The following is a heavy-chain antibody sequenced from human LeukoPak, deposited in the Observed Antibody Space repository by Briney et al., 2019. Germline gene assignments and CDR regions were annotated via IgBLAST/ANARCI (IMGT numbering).Heavy chain of an antibody. CDR3: AHQGAYSSGWDYFDY. CDR2: INSDGSST. J-gene: IGHJ4*02. D-gene: IGHD6-19*01. CDR1: GFTFSNYW. Sequence: RSGGSLRHSCAASGFTFSNYWMHWVRQAPGKGLVWVSRINSDGSSTTYADSVKGRFTISRDNAKNTLFLQMNSLRAEDTAVYYCAHQGAYSSGWDYFDYWGQGTLVTVSS. V-gene: IGHV3-74*01.